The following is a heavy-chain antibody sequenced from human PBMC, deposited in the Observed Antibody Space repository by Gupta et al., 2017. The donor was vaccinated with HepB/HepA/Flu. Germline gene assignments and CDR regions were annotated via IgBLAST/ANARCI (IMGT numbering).Heavy chain of an antibody. J-gene: IGHJ4*02. V-gene: IGHV3-9*01. Sequence: EVQLVESVGGLAQRGRSLRLACTASAFTFKEYGMTWVRQVPGKGLEGVSGISWNGDKIGYSDAVKGRFIISRDNDRKSLYLQMNSLRAEDTALYDWAEGRRDYVSGYFDSWGQGTLVTVSS. CDR1: AFTFKEYG. D-gene: IGHD3-10*01. CDR3: AEGRRDYVSGYFDS. CDR2: ISWNGDKI.